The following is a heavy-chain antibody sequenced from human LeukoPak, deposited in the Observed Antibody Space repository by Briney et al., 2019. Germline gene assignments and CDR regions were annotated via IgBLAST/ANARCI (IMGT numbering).Heavy chain of an antibody. CDR2: IIPIFGTA. CDR3: ASDGVPAAPYNWFDP. V-gene: IGHV1-69*05. Sequence: SVKVSCKASGGTFSSYAISWVRQAPGQGLEWMGGIIPIFGTANYAQKFQGRVTITTDESTSTAYMELSSLRSEDTAVYYCASDGVPAAPYNWFDPWGQGTLVTVSS. J-gene: IGHJ5*02. CDR1: GGTFSSYA. D-gene: IGHD2-2*01.